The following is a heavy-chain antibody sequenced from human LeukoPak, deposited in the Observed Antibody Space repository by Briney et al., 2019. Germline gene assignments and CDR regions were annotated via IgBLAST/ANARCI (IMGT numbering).Heavy chain of an antibody. Sequence: PGGSLRLSCAASGFTFSSFAMSWVRQAPGKGLEWVSAISGSGGSTYSAASVKGRFTISRDNSKNTLYLQMNSLRAEDTAVYYCAKDLRVAGSDYYYGMDVWGQGTTVTVSS. V-gene: IGHV3-23*01. J-gene: IGHJ6*02. CDR2: ISGSGGST. D-gene: IGHD6-19*01. CDR3: AKDLRVAGSDYYYGMDV. CDR1: GFTFSSFA.